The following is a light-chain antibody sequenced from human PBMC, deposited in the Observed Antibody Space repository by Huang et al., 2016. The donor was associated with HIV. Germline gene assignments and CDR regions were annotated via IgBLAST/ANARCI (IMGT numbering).Light chain of an antibody. CDR1: QGITGN. CDR3: HQYKAWPSTWT. V-gene: IGKV3-15*01. CDR2: GAS. J-gene: IGKJ1*01. Sequence: EIVLTQSPGTLSLSPGETATLSCRASQGITGNLAWYQQRLGQPPRLLIYGASTRAPNVPVRFSGSGSGTDFTLTIASLRSEDSAVYYCHQYKAWPSTWTFGQGTRMDIK.